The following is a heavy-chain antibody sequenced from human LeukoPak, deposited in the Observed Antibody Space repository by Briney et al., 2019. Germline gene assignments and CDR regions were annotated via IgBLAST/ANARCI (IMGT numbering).Heavy chain of an antibody. CDR1: GFTFTTYN. J-gene: IGHJ4*02. Sequence: PGGSLRLSCAASGFTFTTYNIHWVRQAPGKGLEWVSYINSRSTTLYYADSVKGRFTVSRDNAKNSLYLQMNSLRVEDTAVYYCARGTYSSGRLEFSDFDFWGQGTLVTVSS. CDR2: INSRSTTL. V-gene: IGHV3-48*01. D-gene: IGHD6-19*01. CDR3: ARGTYSSGRLEFSDFDF.